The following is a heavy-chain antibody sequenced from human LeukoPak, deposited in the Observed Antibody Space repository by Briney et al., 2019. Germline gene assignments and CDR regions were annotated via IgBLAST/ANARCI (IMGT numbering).Heavy chain of an antibody. Sequence: PSETLSLTCTVSGGSISSGSYYWSWIRQPAGKGLEWIGRIYTSGSTNYNPSLKSRVTISVDTSKNQFSLKLSSVTAADTAVYYCARPTGGYSYGYPFDYWGQGTLVTASS. D-gene: IGHD5-18*01. J-gene: IGHJ4*02. V-gene: IGHV4-61*02. CDR2: IYTSGST. CDR1: GGSISSGSYY. CDR3: ARPTGGYSYGYPFDY.